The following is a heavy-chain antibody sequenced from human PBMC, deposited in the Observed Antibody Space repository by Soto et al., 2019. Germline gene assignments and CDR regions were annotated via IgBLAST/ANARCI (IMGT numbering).Heavy chain of an antibody. CDR2: IYSGGST. CDR3: ARGMAGQLVPAFDY. CDR1: GFTVSSNY. Sequence: ESGGGLIQPGGSLRLSCAASGFTVSSNYMSWVRQAPGKGLEWVSVIYSGGSTYYADSVKGRFTISRDNSKNTLYLQMNSLRAEDTAVYYCARGMAGQLVPAFDYWGQGTLVTVSS. J-gene: IGHJ4*02. V-gene: IGHV3-53*01. D-gene: IGHD6-13*01.